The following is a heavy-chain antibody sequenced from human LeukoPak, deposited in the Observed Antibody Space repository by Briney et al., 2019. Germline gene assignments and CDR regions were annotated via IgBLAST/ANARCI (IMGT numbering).Heavy chain of an antibody. D-gene: IGHD2-2*01. CDR2: INHSGST. Sequence: SETLSLTCAVYGGSFSGYYWSWIRQPPGKGLEWIGEINHSGSTNYNPSLKSRVTISVDTSKNQFSLKLSSVTAADTAVYYCARQSRYCSSTSCYGNWFDPWGQGTLVTVSS. J-gene: IGHJ5*02. CDR3: ARQSRYCSSTSCYGNWFDP. V-gene: IGHV4-34*01. CDR1: GGSFSGYY.